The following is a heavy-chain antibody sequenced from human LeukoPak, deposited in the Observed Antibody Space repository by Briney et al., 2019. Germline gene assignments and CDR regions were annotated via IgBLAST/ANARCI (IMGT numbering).Heavy chain of an antibody. V-gene: IGHV3-30*04. J-gene: IGHJ4*02. Sequence: GGSLRLSCAASGFTFSSYAMHWVRQAPGKGLEWVAVISYDGSNKYYADSVKGRFTISRDNSKNTLYLQMNSLRAEDTAVYYCARAHYGSGSYYLVYWGQGTLVTVSS. D-gene: IGHD3-10*01. CDR3: ARAHYGSGSYYLVY. CDR1: GFTFSSYA. CDR2: ISYDGSNK.